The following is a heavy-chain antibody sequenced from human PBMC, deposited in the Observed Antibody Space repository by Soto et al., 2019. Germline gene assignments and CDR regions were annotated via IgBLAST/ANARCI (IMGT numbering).Heavy chain of an antibody. CDR1: GFIFSSYW. Sequence: EVQLVESGGGLVQPGGSLRLSCAASGFIFSSYWMHWVRQAPGKGLVWVSRLHSDGSTTTYADSVKGRFTISRDNAKNTLYLQMNSLRAEDTAVCYCARELPTAIRGGYYYSYGMDVWGQGTTVTVSS. CDR3: ARELPTAIRGGYYYSYGMDV. D-gene: IGHD2-2*02. J-gene: IGHJ6*02. V-gene: IGHV3-74*03. CDR2: LHSDGSTT.